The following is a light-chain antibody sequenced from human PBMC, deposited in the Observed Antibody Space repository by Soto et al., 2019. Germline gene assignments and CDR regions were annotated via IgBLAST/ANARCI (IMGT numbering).Light chain of an antibody. CDR3: QQYNSYPLT. V-gene: IGKV1-5*01. CDR1: QSISSW. CDR2: DAS. Sequence: DIQMTQPPSTLSASVGDRVNITCRASQSISSWLAWYQQKPGKAPKLLIYDASSLESGVPSRFSGSGSGTEFTLTISSLQPDDFATYYCQQYNSYPLTFGGGTKVDI. J-gene: IGKJ4*01.